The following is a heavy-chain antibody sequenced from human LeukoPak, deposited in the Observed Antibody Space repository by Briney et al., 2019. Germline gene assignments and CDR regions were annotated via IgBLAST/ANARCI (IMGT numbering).Heavy chain of an antibody. CDR1: GGTFSSYA. D-gene: IGHD6-13*01. CDR2: IIPILGIA. Sequence: ASVKVSCKAFGGTFSSYAISWVRQAPGQGLEWMGRIIPILGIANYAQKFQGRVTITADKSMSTAYTELSSLRSEDTAVYYCASSNFIAAAGNNWFDPWGQGTLVTVSS. CDR3: ASSNFIAAAGNNWFDP. J-gene: IGHJ5*02. V-gene: IGHV1-69*04.